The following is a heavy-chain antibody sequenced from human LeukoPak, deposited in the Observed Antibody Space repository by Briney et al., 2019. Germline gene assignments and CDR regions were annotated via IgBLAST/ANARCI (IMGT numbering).Heavy chain of an antibody. V-gene: IGHV3-11*04. D-gene: IGHD2-8*01. CDR1: GFTFSDYY. CDR2: ISSSSSTI. CDR3: ARDGDCTNGVCYLYYYYYYMDV. J-gene: IGHJ6*03. Sequence: PGGSLRLSCAASGFTFSDYYMSWIRQAPGKGLEWVSYISSSSSTIYYADSVKGRFTISRDNAKNSLYLQMNSLRAEDTAVYYCARDGDCTNGVCYLYYYYYYMDVWGQGTMVTVSS.